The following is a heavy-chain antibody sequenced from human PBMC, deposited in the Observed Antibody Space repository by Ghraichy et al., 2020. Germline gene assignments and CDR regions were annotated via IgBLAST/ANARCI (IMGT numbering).Heavy chain of an antibody. V-gene: IGHV1-8*01. Sequence: ASVKVSCKASGHTFTSYDINWVRQTTGQGLEWMGWMNPNSGNTGYAQKFQGRITMTRNTSISTAYMELSSLRSEDTAVYYCARVSSVPAYSPDSSPYYYVNWFDPWGQGTLVTVSS. CDR3: ARVSSVPAYSPDSSPYYYVNWFDP. J-gene: IGHJ5*02. D-gene: IGHD3-22*01. CDR1: GHTFTSYD. CDR2: MNPNSGNT.